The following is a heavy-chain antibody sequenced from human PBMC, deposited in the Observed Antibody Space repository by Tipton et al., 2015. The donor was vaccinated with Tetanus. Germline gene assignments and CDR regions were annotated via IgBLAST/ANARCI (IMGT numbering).Heavy chain of an antibody. CDR1: GGSITSSDYF. J-gene: IGHJ5*01. Sequence: TLSLTCTVSGGSITSSDYFWGWIRQPPGKGLEWIANVHYTGDTYYSPSLQSRVTISVDTSKNQFSLRLSSVTAADTAVYYCARPTLRLVIDSWGQEPWSPSPQ. V-gene: IGHV4-39*01. D-gene: IGHD6-6*01. CDR3: ARPTLRLVIDS. CDR2: VHYTGDT.